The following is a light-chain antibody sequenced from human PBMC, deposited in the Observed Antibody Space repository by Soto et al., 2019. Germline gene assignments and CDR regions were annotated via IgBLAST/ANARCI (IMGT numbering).Light chain of an antibody. CDR3: CSYATNSIRV. V-gene: IGLV2-14*03. J-gene: IGLJ3*02. CDR1: SSDVGGYNY. Sequence: QSALTQPASVSGSPGQSITFSCTGTSSDVGGYNYVSWYQQHPGKVPKVMIYEVSNRPSGVSNRFSGSKSGNTASLTISGLQAEDEGDYYCCSYATNSIRVFGGGTKVTVL. CDR2: EVS.